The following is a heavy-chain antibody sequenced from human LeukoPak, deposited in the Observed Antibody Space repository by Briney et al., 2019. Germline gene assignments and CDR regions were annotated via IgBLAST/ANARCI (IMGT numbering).Heavy chain of an antibody. CDR1: GGSISSGGYY. CDR3: ASCYYGSGSYYGG. J-gene: IGHJ4*02. V-gene: IGHV4-31*03. Sequence: SQTLSLTCTVSGGSISSGGYYWSWIRQHPGKGLEWIGYIYYSGSTCYNPSLKSRVTISVDTSKNQFSLKLSSVTAADTAVYYCASCYYGSGSYYGGWGQGTLVTVSS. D-gene: IGHD3-10*01. CDR2: IYYSGST.